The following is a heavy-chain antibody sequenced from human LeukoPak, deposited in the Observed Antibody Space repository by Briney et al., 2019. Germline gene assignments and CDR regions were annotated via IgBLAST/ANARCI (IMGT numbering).Heavy chain of an antibody. V-gene: IGHV4-61*01. J-gene: IGHJ6*02. D-gene: IGHD1-26*01. CDR1: GGSVSSGTYY. CDR2: IYYNGNT. CDR3: ARGRSNYYGMDV. Sequence: SETLSLTCTVSGGSVSSGTYYWSWIRRPPGKGLEWIGYIYYNGNTNYSPSLKSRVTMSVDTSKNLFSLKVSSVTAADTAVYYCARGRSNYYGMDVWGQGTTVTVSS.